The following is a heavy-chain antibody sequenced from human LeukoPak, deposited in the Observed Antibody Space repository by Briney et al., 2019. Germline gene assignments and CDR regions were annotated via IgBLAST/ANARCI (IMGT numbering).Heavy chain of an antibody. D-gene: IGHD3-16*01. Sequence: SVNLSCKASGGTFSSYSISWVRQPPGHGLEWMGRIIPIFGTANYAQNFQSRLTITADESTSTAYMVLSSLRSEDTAVYYCASGGSRSTRPVFDYWGQGTLVTVSS. CDR2: IIPIFGTA. CDR1: GGTFSSYS. V-gene: IGHV1-69*13. J-gene: IGHJ4*02. CDR3: ASGGSRSTRPVFDY.